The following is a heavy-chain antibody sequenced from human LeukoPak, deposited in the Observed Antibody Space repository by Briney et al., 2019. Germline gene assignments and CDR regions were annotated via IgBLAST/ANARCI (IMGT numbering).Heavy chain of an antibody. D-gene: IGHD2-15*01. J-gene: IGHJ2*01. V-gene: IGHV4-61*02. CDR2: IYTSGST. Sequence: SETLSLTCTVSGGSISSSSYYWSWIRQPAGKGLEWIGRIYTSGSTNYNPSLKSRVTMSVDTSKNQFSLKLSSVTAADTAVYYCARYDPLIVVRGDWYFDLWGRGTLVTVSS. CDR3: ARYDPLIVVRGDWYFDL. CDR1: GGSISSSSYY.